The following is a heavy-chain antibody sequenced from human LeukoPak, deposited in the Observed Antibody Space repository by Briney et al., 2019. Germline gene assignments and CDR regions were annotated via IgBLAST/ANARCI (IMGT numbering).Heavy chain of an antibody. CDR3: ARGISGWYLFDY. CDR1: GGSISSYY. CDR2: IYTSGST. V-gene: IGHV4-4*07. D-gene: IGHD6-19*01. Sequence: SETLSLTCTVSGGSISSYYWSRIRQPAGKGLQWIGRIYTSGSTNYNPSLKSRVTMSVDTSKNQFSLKLTSVTAADTAVYYCARGISGWYLFDYWGQGTLVTVSS. J-gene: IGHJ4*02.